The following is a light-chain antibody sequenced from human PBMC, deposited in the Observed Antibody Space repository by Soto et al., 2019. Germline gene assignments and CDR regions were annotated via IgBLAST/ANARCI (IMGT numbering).Light chain of an antibody. CDR1: QSVSSIY. J-gene: IGKJ5*01. Sequence: EIVMTQSPGTLSLSPGERATLSCRASQSVSSIYLAWYQQKPGQAPSLLIYAASSRPTGIPARFSGSGFVTCFPLTISRLEAEDFAVYYCQPYGSSPPITFRQGTLLEIK. CDR3: QPYGSSPPIT. CDR2: AAS. V-gene: IGKV3-20*01.